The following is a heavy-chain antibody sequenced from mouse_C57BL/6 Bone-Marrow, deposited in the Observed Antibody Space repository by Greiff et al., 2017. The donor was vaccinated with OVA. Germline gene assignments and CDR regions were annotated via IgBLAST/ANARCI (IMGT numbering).Heavy chain of an antibody. Sequence: VQLQESGPELVKPGASVKISCKASGYAFSSSWMNWVKQRPGKGLEWIGRIYPGDGDTNYNGKFKGKATLTADKSSSTAYMQLSSLTSEDSAVYFCARSDYYGSPAWFAYWGQGTLVTVSA. D-gene: IGHD1-1*01. V-gene: IGHV1-82*01. CDR1: GYAFSSSW. CDR2: IYPGDGDT. J-gene: IGHJ3*01. CDR3: ARSDYYGSPAWFAY.